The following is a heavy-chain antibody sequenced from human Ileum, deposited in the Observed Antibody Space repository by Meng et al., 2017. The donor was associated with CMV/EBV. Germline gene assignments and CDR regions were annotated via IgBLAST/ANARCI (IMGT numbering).Heavy chain of an antibody. D-gene: IGHD3-10*01. Sequence: SCQASGYTFNSYYFHWVRQAPRQGLEWMGMINPSRGNTIYAQRFQGRVTMTRDTSTSTVYMELSSLTSEDTAVYYCARGTYGTYFDYWGQGTLVTVSS. CDR3: ARGTYGTYFDY. CDR2: INPSRGNT. V-gene: IGHV1-46*02. J-gene: IGHJ4*02. CDR1: GYTFNSYY.